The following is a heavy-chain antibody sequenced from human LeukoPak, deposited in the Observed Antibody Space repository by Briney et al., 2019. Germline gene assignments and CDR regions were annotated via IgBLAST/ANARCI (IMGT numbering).Heavy chain of an antibody. CDR2: INSDRSST. CDR3: ARARVHYYDSSGYYGAFDI. D-gene: IGHD3-22*01. V-gene: IGHV3-74*01. CDR1: GFTFSSYW. Sequence: GGSLRLSCAASGFTFSSYWMHWVRQAPGKGLVWVSRINSDRSSTSYADSVKGRFTISRDNAKNTLYLQMNSLRAEDTAVYYCARARVHYYDSSGYYGAFDIWGQGTMVTVSS. J-gene: IGHJ3*02.